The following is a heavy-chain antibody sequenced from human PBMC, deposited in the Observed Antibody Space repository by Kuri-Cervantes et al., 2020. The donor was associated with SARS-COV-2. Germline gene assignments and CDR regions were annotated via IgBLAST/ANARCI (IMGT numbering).Heavy chain of an antibody. J-gene: IGHJ4*02. CDR2: IDRDDDK. CDR3: VRIRAATVIADY. CDR1: GFSLTTSGMC. V-gene: IGHV2-70*11. D-gene: IGHD4-11*01. Sequence: SGPTLVKPPQTLTLTCTFSGFSLTTSGMCVAWIRQPPGKALEWLARIDRDDDKYYKTSLNTRLSISKDTSKDQVVLTMTNMDPVDTATYYCVRIRAATVIADYWGQGTLVTVSS.